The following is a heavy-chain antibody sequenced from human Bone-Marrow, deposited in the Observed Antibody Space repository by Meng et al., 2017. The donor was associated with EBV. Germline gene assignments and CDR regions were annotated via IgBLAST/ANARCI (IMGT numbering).Heavy chain of an antibody. CDR2: INPNSGGT. Sequence: QVPTLQSGAEVKKPGASLKVSCKASGYTFTGYYIQWVRQAPGQGLEWVGWINPNSGGTNYAEKFQGRVTMTRDTSITTAFMELSSLKSDDTAVYYCAMGLATDFDYWGQGTLVTVSS. CDR3: AMGLATDFDY. J-gene: IGHJ4*02. V-gene: IGHV1-2*02. D-gene: IGHD5-12*01. CDR1: GYTFTGYY.